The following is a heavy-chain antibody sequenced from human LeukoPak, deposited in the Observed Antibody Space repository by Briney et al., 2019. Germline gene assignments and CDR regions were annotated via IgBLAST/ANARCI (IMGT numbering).Heavy chain of an antibody. CDR2: IKQDGSEK. D-gene: IGHD3-22*01. CDR1: GFTFSSYW. J-gene: IGHJ4*02. Sequence: GGSLRLSCAASGFTFSSYWMSWVRQAPGKGLEWVANIKQDGSEKYYVDSVKGRFTISRDNAKNSLYLQMNSLRAEDTAVYHCARGTMIVVVNPFDYWGQGTLVTVSS. CDR3: ARGTMIVVVNPFDY. V-gene: IGHV3-7*01.